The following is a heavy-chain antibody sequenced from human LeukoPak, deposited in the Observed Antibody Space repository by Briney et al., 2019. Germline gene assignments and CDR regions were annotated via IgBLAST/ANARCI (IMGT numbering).Heavy chain of an antibody. CDR3: ARRESGSYFN. D-gene: IGHD1-26*01. CDR2: IYPSDSDT. CDR1: GYSFSSYW. V-gene: IGHV5-51*01. Sequence: GESLKISCKGSGYSFSSYWIGWVRQMPGKGLEWMAIIYPSDSDTTYSLSFQGQVTVSVDKSINTAYLQWSSLKASDTAMYYCARRESGSYFNWGQGTLVTVSS. J-gene: IGHJ4*02.